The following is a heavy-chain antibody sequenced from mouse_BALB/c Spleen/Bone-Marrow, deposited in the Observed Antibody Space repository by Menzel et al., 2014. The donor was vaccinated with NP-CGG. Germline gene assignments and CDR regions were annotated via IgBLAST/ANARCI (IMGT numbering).Heavy chain of an antibody. Sequence: EVKVVESGSGLVQPGGSLKLSCAASGFDFSRYWMSWVRQAPGKGLGWIGEINPDSSTINYTPSLKDKFIISRDNAKNTLYLQMSKVRSEDTALYYCARQGYYGYSDYWGQGTTLTVSS. D-gene: IGHD1-1*01. CDR1: GFDFSRYW. CDR2: INPDSSTI. CDR3: ARQGYYGYSDY. V-gene: IGHV4-1*02. J-gene: IGHJ2*01.